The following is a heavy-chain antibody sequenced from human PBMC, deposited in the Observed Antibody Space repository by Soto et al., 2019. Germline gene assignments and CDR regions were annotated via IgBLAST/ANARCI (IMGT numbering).Heavy chain of an antibody. J-gene: IGHJ4*02. CDR1: GFTFSSYS. V-gene: IGHV3-21*01. CDR2: ISSSSIYI. CDR3: ARDWPNGDYGLHFPDY. D-gene: IGHD4-17*01. Sequence: PGGSLRLSCAASGFTFSSYSMNWVRQAPGKGLEWVSSISSSSIYIYYADSVKGRFTISRDNAKNSLYLQMNSLRAEDTAVYYCARDWPNGDYGLHFPDYWGQGTLVTVSS.